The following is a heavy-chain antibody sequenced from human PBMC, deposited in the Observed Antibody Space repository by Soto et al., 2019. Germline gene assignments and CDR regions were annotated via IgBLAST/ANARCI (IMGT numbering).Heavy chain of an antibody. V-gene: IGHV4-38-2*02. D-gene: IGHD3-22*01. CDR1: GYSISSGYY. J-gene: IGHJ3*02. CDR2: IYHSGST. Sequence: LSLTCAVSGYSISSGYYWGWIRQPPGKGLEWIGSIYHSGSTYYNPSLKSRVTISVDTSKNQFSLKLSSVTAADTAVYYCARDTMSLVVITTRDAFDIWGQGTMVNVS. CDR3: ARDTMSLVVITTRDAFDI.